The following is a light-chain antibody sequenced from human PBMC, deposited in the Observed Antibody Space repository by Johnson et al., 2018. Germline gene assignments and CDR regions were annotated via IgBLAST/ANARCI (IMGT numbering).Light chain of an antibody. CDR1: SSNIGNNY. Sequence: VLTQPPSVSAAPGQKVTISCSGSSSNIGNNYVSWYQQLPGTAPKLLIYENNKRPSGIPDRFTGSKSGTSATLGITGLQTGDEADYYCGTWDSSLSAGNVFGTGTKVTVL. J-gene: IGLJ1*01. CDR3: GTWDSSLSAGNV. CDR2: ENN. V-gene: IGLV1-51*02.